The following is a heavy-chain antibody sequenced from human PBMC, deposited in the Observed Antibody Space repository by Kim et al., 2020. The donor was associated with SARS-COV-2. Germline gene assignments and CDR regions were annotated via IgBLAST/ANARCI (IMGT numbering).Heavy chain of an antibody. CDR2: ISAYNGNT. D-gene: IGHD2-2*01. CDR3: AREVVVVPAAMAHQYYYYGMDV. CDR1: GYTFTSYG. J-gene: IGHJ6*02. V-gene: IGHV1-18*04. Sequence: ASVKVSCKASGYTFTSYGISWVRQAPGQGLEWMGWISAYNGNTNYAQKLQGRVTMTTDTSTSTAYMELRSLRSDDTAVYYCAREVVVVPAAMAHQYYYYGMDVWGQGTTVTVSS.